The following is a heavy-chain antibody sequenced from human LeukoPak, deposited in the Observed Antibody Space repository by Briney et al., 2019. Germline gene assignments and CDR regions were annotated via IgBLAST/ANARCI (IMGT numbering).Heavy chain of an antibody. V-gene: IGHV1-2*06. CDR1: GYTFTDYY. CDR3: ARVMKATVRTSNFDY. Sequence: ASVKVSCKASGYTFTDYYMYWVRQAPGQGLEWMGRINPNSGDTFYAQKFQGRVTMTRDTSISTAYMELSRLRSDDTAVYYCARVMKATVRTSNFDYWGQGTQFTVSS. D-gene: IGHD4-17*01. CDR2: INPNSGDT. J-gene: IGHJ4*02.